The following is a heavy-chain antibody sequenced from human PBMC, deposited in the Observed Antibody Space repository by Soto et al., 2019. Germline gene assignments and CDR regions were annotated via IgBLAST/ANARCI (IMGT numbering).Heavy chain of an antibody. CDR3: ARDGASIEYSSSSDYYGMDV. V-gene: IGHV3-21*01. D-gene: IGHD6-6*01. CDR2: ISSSSSYI. CDR1: VFTFSSYS. Sequence: PWWSLRLSSAASVFTFSSYSMNWCRQAPGKGLEWVSSISSSSSYIYYADSVKGRFTISRDNAKNSLYLQMNSLRAEDTAVYYCARDGASIEYSSSSDYYGMDVWGQGTTVTVSS. J-gene: IGHJ6*02.